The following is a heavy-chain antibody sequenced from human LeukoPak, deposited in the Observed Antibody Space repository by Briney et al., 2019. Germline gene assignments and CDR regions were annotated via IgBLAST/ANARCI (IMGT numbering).Heavy chain of an antibody. J-gene: IGHJ4*02. CDR3: VKDLNGTWSFDY. CDR2: ISSNEFDA. Sequence: GGSLRLSCSASGFTFSVYFMHWVRQAPGKGLEYVSSISSNEFDAYYADSVKGRFTISRDNSKNTLFLQMSSLSAEDTAVYYCVKDLNGTWSFDYWGQGTLVTVSS. V-gene: IGHV3-64D*06. D-gene: IGHD2-8*01. CDR1: GFTFSVYF.